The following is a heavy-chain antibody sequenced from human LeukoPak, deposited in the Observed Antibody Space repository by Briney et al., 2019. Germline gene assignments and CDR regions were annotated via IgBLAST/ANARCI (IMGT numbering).Heavy chain of an antibody. CDR2: MNPNSGNT. CDR3: ARGPRIAAAGTDDY. Sequence: ASVKVSCKASGGTFSSYAINWVRQATGQGLEWMGWMNPNSGNTGYAQKFQGRVTMTRNTSISTAYMELSSLRSEDTAVYYCARGPRIAAAGTDDYWGQGTLVTVSS. J-gene: IGHJ4*02. D-gene: IGHD6-13*01. V-gene: IGHV1-8*02. CDR1: GGTFSSYA.